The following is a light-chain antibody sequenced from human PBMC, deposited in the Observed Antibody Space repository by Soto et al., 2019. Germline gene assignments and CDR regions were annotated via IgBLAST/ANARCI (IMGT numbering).Light chain of an antibody. CDR3: SSYTSSSTRLYV. CDR2: DVS. CDR1: SSDVGGYNY. Sequence: QSALTQPASVSGSPGQSITISCTGTSSDVGGYNYVSWYQQHPGKAPKLMIYDVSNRPSAVANRFSGSKSGNTASLTISGLQAEDEDDYYGSSYTSSSTRLYVFGTGTQLTVL. J-gene: IGLJ1*01. V-gene: IGLV2-14*01.